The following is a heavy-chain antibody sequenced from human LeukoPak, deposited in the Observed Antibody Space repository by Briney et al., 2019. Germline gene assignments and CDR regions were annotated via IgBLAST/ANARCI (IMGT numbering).Heavy chain of an antibody. Sequence: PGGSLRLSCAASGFTFSSYWMHWVRQAPGKGLVWVSRINSDGSSTSYADSVKGRFTISRDNAKNTLYLQVNSLRAEDTAVYYCASSFCSSTSCYLEESDAFDIWGQGTMVTVSS. D-gene: IGHD2-2*01. J-gene: IGHJ3*02. V-gene: IGHV3-74*01. CDR3: ASSFCSSTSCYLEESDAFDI. CDR1: GFTFSSYW. CDR2: INSDGSST.